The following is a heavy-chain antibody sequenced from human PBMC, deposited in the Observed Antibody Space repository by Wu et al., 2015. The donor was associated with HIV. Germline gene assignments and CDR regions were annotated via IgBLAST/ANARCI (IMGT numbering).Heavy chain of an antibody. Sequence: QVQLVQSGAEVKKPGASVKASCKASGYTFTGYYIHWVRQAPGQGLEWMGEINPNSGGTNYAQKFQGRVTMTRDTSISTAYMELSRLRSDDTAVYYRARGHYDSNRPDYWGQGTLVTVSS. J-gene: IGHJ4*02. CDR2: INPNSGGT. V-gene: IGHV1-2*02. CDR1: GYTFTGYY. D-gene: IGHD3-22*01. CDR3: ARGHYDSNRPDY.